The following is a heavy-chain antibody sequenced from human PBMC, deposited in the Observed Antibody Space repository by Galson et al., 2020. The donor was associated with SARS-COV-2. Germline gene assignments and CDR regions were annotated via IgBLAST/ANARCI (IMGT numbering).Heavy chain of an antibody. D-gene: IGHD6-13*01. CDR2: INSSGGT. J-gene: IGHJ4*02. CDR1: GGPISRSTYY. CDR3: ARGIIAASGFYFDY. V-gene: IGHV4-61*02. Sequence: SETLSPTCSVSGGPISRSTYYWSWIRQSAGKGLEWIGRINSSGGTNHNPSLKSRVTISIDSTRNQFSLNLSSVTAADTAVYYCARGIIAASGFYFDYWGQGTLVTVSS.